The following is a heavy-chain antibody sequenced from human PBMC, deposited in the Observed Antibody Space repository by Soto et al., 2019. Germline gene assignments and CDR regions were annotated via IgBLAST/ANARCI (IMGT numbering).Heavy chain of an antibody. Sequence: EVQLVESGGGLVQPGGSLRLSCAASGFTFSNYNMNWVRQAPGKGLDWVSYISSSSSPIYYVDSVRGRFTISRDIAKNLLDLQMNTLRDEDSAVYYCARDPIDYWGQGTLVTVSS. V-gene: IGHV3-48*02. CDR3: ARDPIDY. CDR1: GFTFSNYN. J-gene: IGHJ4*02. CDR2: ISSSSSPI.